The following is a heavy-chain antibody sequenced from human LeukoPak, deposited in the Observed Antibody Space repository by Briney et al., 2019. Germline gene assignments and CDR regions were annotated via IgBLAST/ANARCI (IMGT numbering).Heavy chain of an antibody. J-gene: IGHJ4*02. Sequence: GRSLRLSCVASGFTFDDYAMHWVRQVPGMGLEWVSGIGWNGVHIDYADSVKGRFTISRDNAKNSLYLEMNNVRPEDTAMYYCAKGAGYFDVHFDHWGQGILVSVSS. CDR1: GFTFDDYA. D-gene: IGHD2-21*02. V-gene: IGHV3-9*01. CDR2: IGWNGVHI. CDR3: AKGAGYFDVHFDH.